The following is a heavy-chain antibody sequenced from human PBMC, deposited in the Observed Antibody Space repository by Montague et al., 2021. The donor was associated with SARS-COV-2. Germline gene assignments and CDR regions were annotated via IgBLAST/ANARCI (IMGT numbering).Heavy chain of an antibody. V-gene: IGHV4-39*01. CDR1: GGSISSSSYY. J-gene: IGHJ4*02. Sequence: SETLSLTCTVSGGSISSSSYYWGWIRQPPGQGLEWIGSIYHSGSTYYNPSLKSRVTISVDTSKNQFSLKLSSVTAAATAVYYCARHRLDITIFGVVTGRVVDYWGQGTMVTVSS. CDR2: IYHSGST. D-gene: IGHD3-3*01. CDR3: ARHRLDITIFGVVTGRVVDY.